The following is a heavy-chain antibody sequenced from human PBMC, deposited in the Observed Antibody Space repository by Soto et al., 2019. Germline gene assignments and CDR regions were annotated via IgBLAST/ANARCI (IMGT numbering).Heavy chain of an antibody. Sequence: SETRSLTWTVGGSCLSNYKWNWVRQSAVNGLQSFPRLSSYAKAYYTPSLKCRVTMSLDTLNNQLSLSLSSVTAADTPKYYCARERTYQMSGDDTLDIWRRGTMVTVS. J-gene: IGHJ3*02. CDR2: LSSYAKA. V-gene: IGHV4-4*07. CDR3: ARERTYQMSGDDTLDI. D-gene: IGHD2-21*01. CDR1: GSCLSNYK.